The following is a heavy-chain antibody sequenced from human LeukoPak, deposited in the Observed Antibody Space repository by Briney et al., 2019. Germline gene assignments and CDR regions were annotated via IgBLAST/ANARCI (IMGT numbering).Heavy chain of an antibody. J-gene: IGHJ4*02. D-gene: IGHD6-6*01. CDR1: GGSISSYY. Sequence: KPSETLSLTCTVSGGSISSYYWSWIRQPPGKGLEWIGYIYYSGSTNYNPSLKSRVTISVDTSKNQFSLKLSSVTAADTAVYYCARLFTGSSSLVPDYWGQGTLVTVSS. V-gene: IGHV4-59*01. CDR3: ARLFTGSSSLVPDY. CDR2: IYYSGST.